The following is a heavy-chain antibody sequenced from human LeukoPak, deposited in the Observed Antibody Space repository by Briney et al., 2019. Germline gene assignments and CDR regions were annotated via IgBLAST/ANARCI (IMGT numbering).Heavy chain of an antibody. J-gene: IGHJ4*01. Sequence: SETLSLTCTVSGGSISSYYWSWIRQPPGKGLEWIGYIYYSGSTNYNPSLKSRVTLSVDTSKNQFSLKVPSVTAADTAVYYCARDAGGEAAAGHFDYWGQGILVTVSS. CDR1: GGSISSYY. CDR3: ARDAGGEAAAGHFDY. D-gene: IGHD6-13*01. CDR2: IYYSGST. V-gene: IGHV4-59*01.